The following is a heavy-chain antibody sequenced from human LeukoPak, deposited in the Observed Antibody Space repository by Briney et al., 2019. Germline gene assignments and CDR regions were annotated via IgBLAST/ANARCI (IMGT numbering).Heavy chain of an antibody. CDR3: ARGLIRGYSYADDY. D-gene: IGHD5-18*01. V-gene: IGHV4-34*01. Sequence: PSETLSLTCAVSGGSFSGYYWSWIRQPPGKGLEWIGEINHSGSTNYNPSLKSRVTISVDTSKNQFSLKLSSVTAADTAVYYCARGLIRGYSYADDYWGQGTLVTVSS. J-gene: IGHJ4*02. CDR1: GGSFSGYY. CDR2: INHSGST.